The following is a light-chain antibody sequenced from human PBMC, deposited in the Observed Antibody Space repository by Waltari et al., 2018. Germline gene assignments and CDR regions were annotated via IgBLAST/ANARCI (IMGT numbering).Light chain of an antibody. V-gene: IGKV3-15*01. CDR1: QSISSN. J-gene: IGKJ1*01. CDR2: GAS. Sequence: EIVMTQSPATLSVSPGEGATLSCRARQSISSNLAWYQQKPGQTPRLLLYGASTRAGGVPARFSGSASGTEFTLTISSLQSEDFAVYYCQQYHNWPPWTFGQGTKVEI. CDR3: QQYHNWPPWT.